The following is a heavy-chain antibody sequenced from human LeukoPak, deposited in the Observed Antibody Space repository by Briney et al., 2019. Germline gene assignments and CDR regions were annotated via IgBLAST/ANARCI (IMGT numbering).Heavy chain of an antibody. J-gene: IGHJ4*02. CDR2: IIPIFGTA. V-gene: IGHV1-69*13. CDR1: GGTFSSYA. CDR3: AKATYDSSGYAYFDY. Sequence: SVKVSCKASGGTFSSYAISWVRQAPGQGLEWMGGIIPIFGTANYAQKFQGRVTITADESTSTAYMELSSLRSEDTAMYYCAKATYDSSGYAYFDYWGQGTLVTVSS. D-gene: IGHD3-22*01.